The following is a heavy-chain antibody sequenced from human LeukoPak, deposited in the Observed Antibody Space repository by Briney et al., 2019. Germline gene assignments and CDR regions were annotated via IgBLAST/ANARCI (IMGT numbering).Heavy chain of an antibody. D-gene: IGHD3-16*01. CDR3: ARDGVAFGGVYFDY. CDR1: GFTVSSNY. J-gene: IGHJ4*02. Sequence: GGSLRLSCAASGFTVSSNYISWVRQAPGKGLEWVSVIYSGGSTYYADSVKGRFTISRDNSKNTLYLQMNSLRAEDTAVYYCARDGVAFGGVYFDYWGQGTLVTVSS. CDR2: IYSGGST. V-gene: IGHV3-66*01.